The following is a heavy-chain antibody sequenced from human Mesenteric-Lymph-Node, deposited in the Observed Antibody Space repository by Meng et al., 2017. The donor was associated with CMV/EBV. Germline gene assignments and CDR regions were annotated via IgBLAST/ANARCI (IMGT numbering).Heavy chain of an antibody. CDR1: GFTFSSYE. CDR3: ARKDYFDSSGKIRVYGMDV. CDR2: ISSSGGTT. D-gene: IGHD3-22*01. Sequence: GGSLRLSCAASGFTFSSYEINWVRQAPGKGLECVSYISSSGGTTYYADSVKGRFTISRDNAKNSVYLQLNSLRAEDTAIYYCARKDYFDSSGKIRVYGMDVWGQGTTVTVSS. V-gene: IGHV3-48*03. J-gene: IGHJ6*02.